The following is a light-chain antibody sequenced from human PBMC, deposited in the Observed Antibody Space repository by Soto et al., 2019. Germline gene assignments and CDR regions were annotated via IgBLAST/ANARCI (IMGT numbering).Light chain of an antibody. J-gene: IGKJ1*01. Sequence: DIQMTQSPSSLSASVGDRVTITCRASQSISSYLNWYQQKPGKAPKLLIYAASSLQSGVPSRFSGSGSGTDFTLTIRSLQPEDFATYYCQQPISFPITFGQGTKVDIK. V-gene: IGKV1-39*01. CDR3: QQPISFPIT. CDR2: AAS. CDR1: QSISSY.